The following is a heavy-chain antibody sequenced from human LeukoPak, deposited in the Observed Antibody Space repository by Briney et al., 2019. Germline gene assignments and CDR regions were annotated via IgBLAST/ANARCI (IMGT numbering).Heavy chain of an antibody. J-gene: IGHJ4*02. CDR3: ARPQEEDGYNYNWAFDY. D-gene: IGHD5-24*01. CDR2: ISAYNGNT. CDR1: GYTFTSYG. V-gene: IGHV1-18*01. Sequence: ASVKVSCKASGYTFTSYGINWVRQAPGQGLEWMGWISAYNGNTNYAQELQGRVTMTTDTSTTTAYMELRSLRSDDTAVYYCARPQEEDGYNYNWAFDYWGQGTRVTVSS.